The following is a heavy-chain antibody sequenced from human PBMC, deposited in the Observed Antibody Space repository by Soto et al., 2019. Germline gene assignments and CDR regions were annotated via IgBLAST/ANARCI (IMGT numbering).Heavy chain of an antibody. Sequence: EVQLLESGEGLVQPGGSLKLSCAASGFTFSSYAMSWVRQAPGKGLEWVSGIGGSVGNTYYADSVKGRFTISRDNSKNTLFLQMNSLRAEDTAEYYCARVVRYFDTPYGMDVWGQGTTVTVSS. D-gene: IGHD3-9*01. CDR1: GFTFSSYA. CDR3: ARVVRYFDTPYGMDV. V-gene: IGHV3-23*01. J-gene: IGHJ6*02. CDR2: IGGSVGNT.